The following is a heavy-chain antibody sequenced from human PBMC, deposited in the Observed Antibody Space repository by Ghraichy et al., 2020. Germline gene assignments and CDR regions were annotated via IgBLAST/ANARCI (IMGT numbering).Heavy chain of an antibody. CDR2: INSDGSST. D-gene: IGHD2-2*01. J-gene: IGHJ5*02. V-gene: IGHV3-74*01. CDR3: ATEVPADIRSLLDP. CDR1: GFTFSSYW. Sequence: GSLRLSCAASGFTFSSYWMHWVRQAPGKGLVWVSRINSDGSSTSYADSVKGRFTISRDNAKNTLYLQMNSLRAEDTAVYYCATEVPADIRSLLDPWGQGTLVTVSS.